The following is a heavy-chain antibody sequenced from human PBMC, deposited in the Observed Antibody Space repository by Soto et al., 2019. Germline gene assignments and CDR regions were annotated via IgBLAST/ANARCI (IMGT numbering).Heavy chain of an antibody. CDR3: AKDQMVGDYYYRMDV. V-gene: IGHV3-30*18. D-gene: IGHD3-10*01. J-gene: IGHJ6*02. CDR2: ISYDGSNK. CDR1: GFTFSSYG. Sequence: QVQLVESGGGVVQPGRSLRLSCAASGFTFSSYGMHWVRQAPGKGLEWVAVISYDGSNKYYADSVKGRFTISRDNSKKPADLQMNSLRGEDTAVYYRAKDQMVGDYYYRMDVLGQGTNVTVSS.